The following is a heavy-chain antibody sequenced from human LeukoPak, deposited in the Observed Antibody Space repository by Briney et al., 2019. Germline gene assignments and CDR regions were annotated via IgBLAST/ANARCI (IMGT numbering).Heavy chain of an antibody. CDR2: ISRSSGYI. CDR3: ARNNGMDV. J-gene: IGHJ6*02. V-gene: IGHV3-21*04. CDR1: GFTFSDYT. Sequence: GGSLRLSCAASGFTFSDYTMNWVRQAPGKGLEWVSSISRSSGYIYYADSVKGRFTISRDNAKNSLYLQMTSLRAEDTALYHCARNNGMDVWGQGTTVIVSS.